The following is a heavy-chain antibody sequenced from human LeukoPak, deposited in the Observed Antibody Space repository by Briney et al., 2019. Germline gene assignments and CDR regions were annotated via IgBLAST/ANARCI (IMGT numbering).Heavy chain of an antibody. CDR3: WRRDCSHTDCFYWYFDL. J-gene: IGHJ2*01. Sequence: SETLSLTCSVSGGSITSASHYWSFIRQPPGKGLEWIGSIYYSGSTWYNPSLQSRVTISVDTSKNEFSLKLRSVTATDTAVYYCWRRDCSHTDCFYWYFDLWGRGALLTVSS. V-gene: IGHV4-39*07. CDR1: GGSITSASHY. CDR2: IYYSGST. D-gene: IGHD2-2*01.